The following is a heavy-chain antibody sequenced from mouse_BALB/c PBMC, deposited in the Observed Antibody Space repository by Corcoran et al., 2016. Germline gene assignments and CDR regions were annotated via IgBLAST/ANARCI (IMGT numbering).Heavy chain of an antibody. J-gene: IGHJ1*01. V-gene: IGHV14-3*02. CDR3: ANWDWYFDG. CDR2: IDPANGNT. CDR1: GFNIKDTY. D-gene: IGHD4-1*01. Sequence: EVQLQQSGAELVKPGASVKLSCTASGFNIKDTYMHWVKQRPEQGLEWIGRIDPANGNTKYDPKFQGKATITAYTSSNTAYLQLSSLTSEDTAGYYCANWDWYFDGWGAGTTVTVSS.